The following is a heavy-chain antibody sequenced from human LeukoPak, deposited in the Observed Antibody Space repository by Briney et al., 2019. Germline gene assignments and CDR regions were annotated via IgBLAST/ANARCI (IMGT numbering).Heavy chain of an antibody. CDR3: AGDLARNYYYIPY. V-gene: IGHV3-30*02. D-gene: IGHD1-26*01. CDR1: GFSFSDFG. Sequence: PGGSLRLSCAASGFSFSDFGMHWVGQAPGEGLEWVAYIGYDGTNKYYADSVKGRFTISRDNSKNTVHLQMNSLRGVDTALYYCAGDLARNYYYIPYWAQGTLVTVSS. CDR2: IGYDGTNK. J-gene: IGHJ4*02.